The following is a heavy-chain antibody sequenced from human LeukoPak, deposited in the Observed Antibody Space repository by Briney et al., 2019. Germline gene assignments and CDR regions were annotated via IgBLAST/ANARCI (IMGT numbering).Heavy chain of an antibody. J-gene: IGHJ4*02. CDR1: GGSFSGYY. CDR3: ARWGYYDSSGYFPY. V-gene: IGHV4-34*01. Sequence: TSETLSLTCAVYGGSFSGYYWSWIRQPPGKGLKWIGEINHSGSTNYNPSLKSRVTISVDTSKNQFSLKLSSVTAADTAVYYCARWGYYDSSGYFPYWGQGTLVTVSS. D-gene: IGHD3-22*01. CDR2: INHSGST.